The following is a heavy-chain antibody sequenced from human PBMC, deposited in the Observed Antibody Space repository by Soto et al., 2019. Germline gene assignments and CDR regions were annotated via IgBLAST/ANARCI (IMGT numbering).Heavy chain of an antibody. CDR2: IQCGGST. Sequence: KASETLSLTCTVSGGSVSSGDHYWSWIRQPPGKGLESIAYIQCGGSTYYNPSLRSRVTISVDTSKNQFSLELSSVTAADTAVYYCARGRGYGYGIDYWGQGTLVTVSS. CDR1: GGSVSSGDHY. CDR3: ARGRGYGYGIDY. V-gene: IGHV4-30-4*01. D-gene: IGHD5-18*01. J-gene: IGHJ4*02.